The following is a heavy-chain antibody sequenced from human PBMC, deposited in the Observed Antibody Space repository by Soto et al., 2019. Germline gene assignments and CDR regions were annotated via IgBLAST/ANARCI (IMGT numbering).Heavy chain of an antibody. CDR1: GFTFSDYY. J-gene: IGHJ5*02. Sequence: QVQLVESGGGVVKTSGSLRIACAASGFTFSDYYMSWVRQAPGKGLEWVSYISSSCNTIYYADSVKGRFTISRDNAKNSVYLQMNSLRAEDTALYFCAKMSSENYYDPVFSWGQGTLVTVSS. V-gene: IGHV3-11*01. CDR2: ISSSCNTI. CDR3: AKMSSENYYDPVFS. D-gene: IGHD3-22*01.